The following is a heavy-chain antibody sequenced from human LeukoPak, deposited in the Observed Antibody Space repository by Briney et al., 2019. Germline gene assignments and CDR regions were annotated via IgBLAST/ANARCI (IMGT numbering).Heavy chain of an antibody. D-gene: IGHD1-14*01. J-gene: IGHJ6*03. V-gene: IGHV3-30*02. CDR1: GFTFRNYA. CDR2: IRHDGSNI. Sequence: PGGSLRLSCAASGFTFRNYAMHWVRQAPGKGLEWMAFIRHDGSNIDYADSVKGRFTISRDNSKNTLYLQMNSLIAEDTAVYYCAKTGFQWGYYFYYMDVWGKGTTVTVSS. CDR3: AKTGFQWGYYFYYMDV.